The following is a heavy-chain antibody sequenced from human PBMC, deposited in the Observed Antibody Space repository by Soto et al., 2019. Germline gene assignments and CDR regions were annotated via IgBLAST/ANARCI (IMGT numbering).Heavy chain of an antibody. Sequence: SETLSLTCTVSGGSISSYYWSWIRQPPGKGLEWIGYIYYSGSTNYNPSLKSRVTISVDTSKNQFSLKLSSVTAADTAVYYCARAKGMGIAVAGEAFDIWGQGTMVTVSS. CDR3: ARAKGMGIAVAGEAFDI. J-gene: IGHJ3*02. CDR1: GGSISSYY. V-gene: IGHV4-59*01. CDR2: IYYSGST. D-gene: IGHD6-19*01.